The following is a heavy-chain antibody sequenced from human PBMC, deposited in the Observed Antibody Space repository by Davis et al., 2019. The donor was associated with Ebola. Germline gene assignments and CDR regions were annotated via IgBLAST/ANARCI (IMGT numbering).Heavy chain of an antibody. V-gene: IGHV1-69*06. Sequence: AASVKVSCKASGGTFSSYAISWVRQAPGQGLEWMGGIIPIFGTANYAQKFQGRVTITADKSTSTAYMELSSLRSEDTAVYYCARTMVRGVIITGPFDPWGQGTLVTVSS. CDR2: IIPIFGTA. J-gene: IGHJ5*02. CDR1: GGTFSSYA. CDR3: ARTMVRGVIITGPFDP. D-gene: IGHD3-10*01.